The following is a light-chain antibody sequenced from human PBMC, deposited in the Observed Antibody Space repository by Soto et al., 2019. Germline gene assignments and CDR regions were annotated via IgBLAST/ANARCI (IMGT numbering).Light chain of an antibody. CDR1: QSVSSD. J-gene: IGKJ1*01. V-gene: IGKV3-20*01. Sequence: VLTQSPATLSVSPGERATLSCRASQSVSSDLAWYQQKPGQAPRFLISGASTRATGIPARFSGSGSGTDFTLTISRLEPEDFAVYYCQQYGSSARTFGQGTKVDIK. CDR2: GAS. CDR3: QQYGSSART.